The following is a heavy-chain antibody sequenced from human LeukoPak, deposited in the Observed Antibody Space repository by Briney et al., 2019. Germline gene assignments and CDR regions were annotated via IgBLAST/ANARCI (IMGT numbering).Heavy chain of an antibody. D-gene: IGHD3-22*01. CDR3: AKAREDEWLLLDDY. CDR2: ISYDGSNK. Sequence: PGRSLRLSCAASGFTFSSYGMHWVRQAPGKGLEWVAVISYDGSNKYYADSVKGRFTISRDNSKNTLYLQMNSLRAEDTAVYYCAKAREDEWLLLDDYWGQGTLDTVSS. CDR1: GFTFSSYG. V-gene: IGHV3-30*18. J-gene: IGHJ4*02.